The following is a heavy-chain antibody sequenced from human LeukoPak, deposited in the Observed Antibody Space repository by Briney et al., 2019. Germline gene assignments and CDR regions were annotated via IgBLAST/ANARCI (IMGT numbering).Heavy chain of an antibody. CDR2: ISSSGSTI. J-gene: IGHJ6*03. CDR3: AKDWKRIVVVGPITRHGNYMDV. V-gene: IGHV3-48*03. Sequence: GGSLRLSCAASGFTFSSYEMNWVRQAPGKGPEWVSYISSSGSTIYYADSVKGRFTVSRDNAKNSLYLQMNSLRPEDTAVYFCAKDWKRIVVVGPITRHGNYMDVWGKGTTVTISS. CDR1: GFTFSSYE. D-gene: IGHD2-15*01.